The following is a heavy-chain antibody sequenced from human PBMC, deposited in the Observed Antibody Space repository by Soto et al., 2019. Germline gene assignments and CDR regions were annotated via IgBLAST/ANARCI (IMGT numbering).Heavy chain of an antibody. CDR2: FIPIFGTA. Sequence: SVTVSCKASGGTFSSYSISWVRQAPGHGLEWMGGFIPIFGTANYAQKFQGRVTITAYESTSTAYMELSSLRSEDTAVYYCARGRGYDYIPLHYWGQGTLVTV. D-gene: IGHD5-12*01. J-gene: IGHJ4*02. CDR3: ARGRGYDYIPLHY. CDR1: GGTFSSYS. V-gene: IGHV1-69*13.